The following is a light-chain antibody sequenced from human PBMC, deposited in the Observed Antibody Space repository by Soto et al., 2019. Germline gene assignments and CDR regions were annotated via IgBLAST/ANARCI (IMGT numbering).Light chain of an antibody. CDR3: QQYNSWLT. J-gene: IGKJ4*01. V-gene: IGKV3-15*01. CDR1: QSVGSN. CDR2: GAS. Sequence: KVMTQSPATLSVSPGERATLSCRASQSVGSNLAWYQQKLGQPPRLLIYGASTRATGIPARFSGSGSETEFTLTISSLQSEDFAVYYCQQYNSWLTFGGGTKVEIK.